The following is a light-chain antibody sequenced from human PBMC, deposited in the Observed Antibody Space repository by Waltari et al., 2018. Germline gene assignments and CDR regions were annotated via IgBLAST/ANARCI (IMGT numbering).Light chain of an antibody. CDR2: AAS. CDR3: QQSYSTPLT. J-gene: IGKJ3*01. V-gene: IGKV1-39*01. Sequence: DIQRTQSPSSLSASVGDRVTITCRASQSISSYLNWYQQKPGKAPKLLIYAASSLQSGVPSRFSGSGSGTDFTLTFSSLQPEDFATYYCQQSYSTPLTFGPGTKVDIK. CDR1: QSISSY.